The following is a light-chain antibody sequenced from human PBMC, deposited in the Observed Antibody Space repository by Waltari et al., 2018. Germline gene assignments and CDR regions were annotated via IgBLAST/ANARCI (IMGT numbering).Light chain of an antibody. V-gene: IGLV3-19*01. J-gene: IGLJ3*02. CDR3: QSYDRSLSGSV. Sequence: SSELTQYPAVSVALGQTVRITCQGDGLRISYASWYQQSPGQAPILVIYGKDNRPSGIPDRFSGSSSGNTASLAVTGLQADDEADYYCQSYDRSLSGSVFGGGTKLTVL. CDR2: GKD. CDR1: GLRISY.